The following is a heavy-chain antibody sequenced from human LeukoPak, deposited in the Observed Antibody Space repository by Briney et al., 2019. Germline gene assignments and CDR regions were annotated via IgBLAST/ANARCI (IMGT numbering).Heavy chain of an antibody. CDR1: GFTLSSYE. V-gene: IGHV3-48*03. CDR3: ARDITTGYYPAFDY. J-gene: IGHJ4*02. D-gene: IGHD3-9*01. CDR2: ISSSGSTI. Sequence: GGSLRLSCAASGFTLSSYEMNWVRQAPGKGLEWVSYISSSGSTIYYADSVKGRFTISRDNAKNSLYLQMNSLRAEDTAVYYCARDITTGYYPAFDYWGQGTLVTVSS.